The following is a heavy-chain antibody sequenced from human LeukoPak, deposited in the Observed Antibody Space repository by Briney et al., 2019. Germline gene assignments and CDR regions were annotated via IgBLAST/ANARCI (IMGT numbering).Heavy chain of an antibody. D-gene: IGHD1-7*01. CDR1: GGSFSGYY. V-gene: IGHV4-34*01. CDR3: ARGVTPTTYNWFDP. Sequence: SETLSLTCAVYGGSFSGYYWSWIRQPPGRGLEWIGEINHSGSTNYNPSLKSRVTISVDTSKNQFSLKLSSVTAADTAVYYCARGVTPTTYNWFDPWGQGTLVTVSS. CDR2: INHSGST. J-gene: IGHJ5*02.